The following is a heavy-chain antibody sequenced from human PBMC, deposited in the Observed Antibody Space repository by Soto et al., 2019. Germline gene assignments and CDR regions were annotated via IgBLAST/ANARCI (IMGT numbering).Heavy chain of an antibody. CDR1: GVTLTEDY. J-gene: IGHJ4*02. Sequence: LGWSLRLSCGSSGVTLTEDYMSWIRQAPGEGLDCVSYISSSGCTIYYADSVKCRFTISSLHAKNSLFFHTNILKADDTPESYRARASSPSALSLDYWGQGTLVTDSS. V-gene: IGHV3-11*01. CDR3: ARASSPSALSLDY. D-gene: IGHD3-16*02. CDR2: ISSSGCTI.